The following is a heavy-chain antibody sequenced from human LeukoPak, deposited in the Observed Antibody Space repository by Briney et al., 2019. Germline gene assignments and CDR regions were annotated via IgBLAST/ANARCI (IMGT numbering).Heavy chain of an antibody. CDR1: IGSISSSKW. D-gene: IGHD1/OR15-1a*01. V-gene: IGHV4-4*02. J-gene: IGHJ6*02. Sequence: PSETLSLTCSVSIGSISSSKWWSWVRQSPVKGLEWIGEIYLYGTTNYNPSFTSRVTMSVDRSRNQFSLKLTSVTAADTAVYYCARQTWEQQGRDYYFNGLDVWGPGTTVIVSS. CDR3: ARQTWEQQGRDYYFNGLDV. CDR2: IYLYGTT.